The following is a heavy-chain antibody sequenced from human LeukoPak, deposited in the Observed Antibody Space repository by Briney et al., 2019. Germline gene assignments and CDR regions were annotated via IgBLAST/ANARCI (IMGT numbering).Heavy chain of an antibody. CDR3: ATSGIAVAKWAY. CDR1: GGTFSSYA. J-gene: IGHJ4*02. D-gene: IGHD6-19*01. V-gene: IGHV1-69*05. CDR2: IIPIFGTA. Sequence: GVSVKVSCKASGGTFSSYAISWVRQAPGQGLEWMGGIIPIFGTANYAQKFQGRVTITTDESTSTAYMELSSLRSEDTAVYYCATSGIAVAKWAYWGQGTLVTVSS.